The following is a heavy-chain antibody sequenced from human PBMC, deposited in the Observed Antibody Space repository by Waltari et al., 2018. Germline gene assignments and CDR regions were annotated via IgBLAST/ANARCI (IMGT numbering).Heavy chain of an antibody. J-gene: IGHJ4*02. CDR1: GYPFNDYF. V-gene: IGHV1-2*02. Sequence: VQLVQSGAEAKKPEASGKVSCQASGYPFNDYFIYWVRQAPGQGLEWVGYINPKTGGTAFAQKFRGRVTMTSDTSISTADMELSGLTSDDTAVYYCARDGIGGAHLDYWGQGTLVTVSS. CDR2: INPKTGGT. CDR3: ARDGIGGAHLDY. D-gene: IGHD1-26*01.